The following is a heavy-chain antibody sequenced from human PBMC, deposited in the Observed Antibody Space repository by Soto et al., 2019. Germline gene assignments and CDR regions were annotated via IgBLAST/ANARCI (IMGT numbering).Heavy chain of an antibody. CDR3: ATVQGSGTPRA. J-gene: IGHJ5*02. D-gene: IGHD3-10*01. Sequence: EVQLLESGGGLVQPGGSLRLSCVASGFIFSNYDMNWVRKAPGKGLEWISIITPSGAGTYHTDSVKGRFTISRDNSKNTLYLQMNSLRVEDTAVYYCATVQGSGTPRAWGQGTLVTVSS. V-gene: IGHV3-23*01. CDR1: GFIFSNYD. CDR2: ITPSGAGT.